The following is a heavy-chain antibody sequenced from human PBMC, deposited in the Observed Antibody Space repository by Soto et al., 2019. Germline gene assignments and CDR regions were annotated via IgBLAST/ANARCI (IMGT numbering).Heavy chain of an antibody. Sequence: PGGSLRLSCAASGFTFGSYGMHWVRQAPGKGLEWVAVISYDGSNKYYADSVKGRFTISRDNSKNTLYLQMNSLRAEDTAVYYCAKDQLVKLFFLSGMDVWGQGTTVTVSS. CDR3: AKDQLVKLFFLSGMDV. CDR1: GFTFGSYG. V-gene: IGHV3-30*18. CDR2: ISYDGSNK. J-gene: IGHJ6*02. D-gene: IGHD1-1*01.